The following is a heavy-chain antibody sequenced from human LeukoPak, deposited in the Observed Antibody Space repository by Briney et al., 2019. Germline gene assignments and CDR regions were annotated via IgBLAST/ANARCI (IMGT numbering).Heavy chain of an antibody. J-gene: IGHJ3*02. Sequence: ASVKVSCKASGGTFSSYAISWVRQAPGQGLEWMGGIIPIFGTANYAQKFQGRVTITTDESTSTAYMELSSLRSEDTAVYYCARGVGGDGYNAGLDDAFDIWGQGTMVTVSS. CDR1: GGTFSSYA. CDR3: ARGVGGDGYNAGLDDAFDI. D-gene: IGHD5-24*01. V-gene: IGHV1-69*05. CDR2: IIPIFGTA.